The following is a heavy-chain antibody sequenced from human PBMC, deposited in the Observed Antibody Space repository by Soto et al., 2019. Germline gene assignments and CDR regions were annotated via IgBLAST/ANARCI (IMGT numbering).Heavy chain of an antibody. D-gene: IGHD5-18*01. V-gene: IGHV4-30-4*01. CDR1: GGSISSGDYY. CDR3: ARALIQLWPHYYYGMDV. Sequence: SETLSLTCTVSGGSISSGDYYWSWIRQPPGEGLEWIGYIYYSGTTYYNPSLKSRVTISVDTSKNQFSLKVSSVTAADTAVYYCARALIQLWPHYYYGMDVWGQGTTVTVSS. J-gene: IGHJ6*02. CDR2: IYYSGTT.